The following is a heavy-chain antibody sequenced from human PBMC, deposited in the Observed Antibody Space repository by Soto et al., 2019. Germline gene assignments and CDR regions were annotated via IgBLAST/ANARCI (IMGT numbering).Heavy chain of an antibody. Sequence: QVQLVESGGGLVKPGGSLRLSCAASGFTFGDFYMTCIRQAPGKGLEWVSFIGNRGTGIYYADSVKGRFTIFRDNAKNSVYLQMNSLRAEDAAMYSCARDLRAVGMASRFDPWGQGTLVTVSS. CDR1: GFTFGDFY. CDR3: ARDLRAVGMASRFDP. J-gene: IGHJ5*02. CDR2: IGNRGTGI. D-gene: IGHD6-13*01. V-gene: IGHV3-11*01.